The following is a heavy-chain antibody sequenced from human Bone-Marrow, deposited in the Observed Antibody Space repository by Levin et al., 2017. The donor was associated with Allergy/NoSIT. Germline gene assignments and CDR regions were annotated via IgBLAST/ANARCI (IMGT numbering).Heavy chain of an antibody. D-gene: IGHD2-2*03. CDR1: GFTFSDYY. V-gene: IGHV3-11*01. Sequence: PGGSLRLSCAASGFTFSDYYMTWIRQAPGRGLEWVSYMSSSGHTTYYADSVKGRFTISRDNANNLLYLEMNSLRVEDTAIFYCARIKGMDGYFYGLDVWGQGTTVTVS. J-gene: IGHJ6*02. CDR2: MSSSGHTT. CDR3: ARIKGMDGYFYGLDV.